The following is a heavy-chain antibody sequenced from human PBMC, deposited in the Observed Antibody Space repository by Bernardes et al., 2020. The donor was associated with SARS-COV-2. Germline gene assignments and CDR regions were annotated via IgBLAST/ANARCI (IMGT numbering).Heavy chain of an antibody. V-gene: IGHV3-64*01. CDR3: ARGGEGESRFGVVMLMSDY. D-gene: IGHD3-3*01. Sequence: GGSLRLFCAASGFTFSSYAMHWVRQAPGKGLEYVSAISSNGGSTYYANSVKGRFTISRDNSKNTLYLQLGSLRAEDMAVYYCARGGEGESRFGVVMLMSDYWGQGTLVTVSS. CDR2: ISSNGGST. CDR1: GFTFSSYA. J-gene: IGHJ4*02.